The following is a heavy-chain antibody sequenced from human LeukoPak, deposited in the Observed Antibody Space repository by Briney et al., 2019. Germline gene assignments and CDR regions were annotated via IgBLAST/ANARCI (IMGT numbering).Heavy chain of an antibody. V-gene: IGHV4-39*07. D-gene: IGHD7-27*01. CDR3: ACVNWGSYYFDY. CDR2: IYYSGST. Sequence: SETLSLTCTVSGGSISSSSYYWGWIRQPPGKGLEWIGSIYYSGSTYYNPSLKSRVTISVDTSKNQFSLKLSSVTAADTAVYYCACVNWGSYYFDYWGQGTLVTVSS. J-gene: IGHJ4*02. CDR1: GGSISSSSYY.